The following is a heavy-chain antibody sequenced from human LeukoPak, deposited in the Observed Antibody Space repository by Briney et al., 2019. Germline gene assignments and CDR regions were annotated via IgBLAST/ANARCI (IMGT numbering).Heavy chain of an antibody. Sequence: GASVKVSCKASGGTFSSYAISWVRQAPGQGLEWMGGIIPIFGTANYAQKFQGRVTITADESTSTAYMGLSSLRSEDTAVYYCARVGAYYDSSGYSPHAFDIWGQGTMVTVSS. V-gene: IGHV1-69*13. CDR2: IIPIFGTA. J-gene: IGHJ3*02. CDR3: ARVGAYYDSSGYSPHAFDI. CDR1: GGTFSSYA. D-gene: IGHD3-22*01.